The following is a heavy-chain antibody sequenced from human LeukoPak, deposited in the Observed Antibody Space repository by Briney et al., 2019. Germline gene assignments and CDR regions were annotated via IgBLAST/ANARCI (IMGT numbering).Heavy chain of an antibody. J-gene: IGHJ4*02. V-gene: IGHV4-34*01. CDR2: INHSGST. Sequence: GSLRLSCAASGFTFSSYGMHWVRQAPGKGLEWIGEINHSGSTNYNPSLKSRVTISVDTSKNQFSLKLGSVTAADTAVYYCARDGGVVVNYWGQGTLVTVSS. D-gene: IGHD2-15*01. CDR1: GFTFSSYG. CDR3: ARDGGVVVNY.